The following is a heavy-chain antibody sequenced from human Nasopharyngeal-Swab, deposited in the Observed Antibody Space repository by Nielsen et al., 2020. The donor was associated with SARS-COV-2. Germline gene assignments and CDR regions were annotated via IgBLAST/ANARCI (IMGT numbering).Heavy chain of an antibody. D-gene: IGHD6-19*01. V-gene: IGHV3-33*01. CDR1: GFSFSTYG. J-gene: IGHJ4*02. CDR2: IWYDGSNK. CDR3: ARDWPVAGTGDDY. Sequence: GESLKISCAASGFSFSTYGMHWVRQSPVKGLEWLTNIWYDGSNKYYADSVKGRFTISRDNSKNTLYLQMNSLRAEDTAVYYCARDWPVAGTGDDYWGQGTLVTVSS.